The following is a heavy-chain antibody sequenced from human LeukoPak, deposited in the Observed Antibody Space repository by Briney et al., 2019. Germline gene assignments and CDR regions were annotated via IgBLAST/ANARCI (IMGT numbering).Heavy chain of an antibody. J-gene: IGHJ4*02. V-gene: IGHV1-69*06. CDR2: IIPIFGTA. Sequence: ASVKVSCKASGGTFSSYAISWVRQAPGQGLEWMGGIIPIFGTANYAQKFQGRVTITAYKSTSTAYMELSSLRSEDTAVYYCARDSDSSGPYYFDYWGQGTLVTVSS. D-gene: IGHD3-22*01. CDR3: ARDSDSSGPYYFDY. CDR1: GGTFSSYA.